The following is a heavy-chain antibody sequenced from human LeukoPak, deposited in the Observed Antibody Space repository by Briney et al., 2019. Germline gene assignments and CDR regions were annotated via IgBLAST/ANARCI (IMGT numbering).Heavy chain of an antibody. D-gene: IGHD3-16*01. CDR3: ARDLPITLGVNDAFDI. J-gene: IGHJ3*02. CDR1: GFTFSSYS. CDR2: ISSSSSTI. V-gene: IGHV3-48*01. Sequence: QPGGSLRLSCAASGFTFSSYSMNWVRQAPGKGLEWVSYISSSSSTIYYADSVKGRFTISRDKAKNSLYLQMNSLRAEDTAVYYCARDLPITLGVNDAFDIWGQGTMVTVSS.